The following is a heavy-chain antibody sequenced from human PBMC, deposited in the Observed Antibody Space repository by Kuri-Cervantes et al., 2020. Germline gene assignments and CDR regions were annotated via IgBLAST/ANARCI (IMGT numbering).Heavy chain of an antibody. CDR3: ARDSSWYSPDY. Sequence: ASVKVSCKVSGYTLTELSMHWVRQAPGQGLEWMGIINPSGDRTTYAQKFQGRVTLTRDSSTSTVYMELTSLTSEDTAVYYCARDSSWYSPDYWGQGTLVTVSS. CDR1: GYTLTELS. D-gene: IGHD6-13*01. J-gene: IGHJ4*02. V-gene: IGHV1-46*01. CDR2: INPSGDRT.